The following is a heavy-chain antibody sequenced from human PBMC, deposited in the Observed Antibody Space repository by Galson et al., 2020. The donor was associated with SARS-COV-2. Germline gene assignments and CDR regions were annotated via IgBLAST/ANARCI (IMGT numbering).Heavy chain of an antibody. D-gene: IGHD2-2*01. CDR1: GGSFSGYY. J-gene: IGHJ6*03. Sequence: SETLSLTCAVYGGSFSGYYWSWIRQPPGKGLEWIGEINSSGSTNYNPSLKSRVTISVDTSKNHFSLKLSSVTAADTAVYYCARGRVIMGYCSSTSCYGVGSYYYYYYMDVWGKGTTVTISS. V-gene: IGHV4-34*01. CDR2: INSSGST. CDR3: ARGRVIMGYCSSTSCYGVGSYYYYYYMDV.